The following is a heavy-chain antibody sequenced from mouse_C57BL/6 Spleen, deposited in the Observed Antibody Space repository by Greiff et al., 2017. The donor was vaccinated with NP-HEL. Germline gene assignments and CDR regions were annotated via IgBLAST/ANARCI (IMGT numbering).Heavy chain of an antibody. V-gene: IGHV1-15*01. Sequence: QVQLKQSGAELVRPGASVTLSCKASGYTFTDYEMHWVKQTPVHGLEWIGAIDPETGGTAYNQKFKGKAILTADKSSSTAYMELRSLTSEDSAVYYCTRDLRRNYAMDDWGQGTSVTVSS. J-gene: IGHJ4*01. D-gene: IGHD2-12*01. CDR2: IDPETGGT. CDR3: TRDLRRNYAMDD. CDR1: GYTFTDYE.